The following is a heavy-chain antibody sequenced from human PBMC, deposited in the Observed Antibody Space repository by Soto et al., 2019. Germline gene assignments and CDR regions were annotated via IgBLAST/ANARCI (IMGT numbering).Heavy chain of an antibody. Sequence: ASVKVSCKASGYTFTSYAMHWVLQAPGQRLEWMGWINAGNGNTKYSQKFQGRVTITRDTSASTAYMELSSLRSEDTAVYYCARGGITGTPSPYYYYGMDVWGQGTTVTVSS. J-gene: IGHJ6*02. V-gene: IGHV1-3*01. D-gene: IGHD1-20*01. CDR1: GYTFTSYA. CDR3: ARGGITGTPSPYYYYGMDV. CDR2: INAGNGNT.